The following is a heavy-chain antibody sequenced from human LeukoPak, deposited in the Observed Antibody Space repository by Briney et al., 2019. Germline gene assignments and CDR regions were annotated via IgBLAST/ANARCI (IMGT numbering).Heavy chain of an antibody. J-gene: IGHJ4*02. V-gene: IGHV4-34*01. Sequence: PSETQSLTCAVSGVPFSNYYWSWVRQSPTKGLEWIGEINHSGYTNYNPSLKSRVTISIDTSKNQFSLMLTSVTAADTAVYYCTRAVAGHPDWGQGTLVTVSS. D-gene: IGHD6-19*01. CDR1: GVPFSNYY. CDR2: INHSGYT. CDR3: TRAVAGHPD.